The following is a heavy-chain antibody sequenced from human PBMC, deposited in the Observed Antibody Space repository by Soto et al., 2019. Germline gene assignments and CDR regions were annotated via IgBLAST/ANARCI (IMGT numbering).Heavy chain of an antibody. V-gene: IGHV3-48*03. CDR2: ISSSDSTI. D-gene: IGHD3-10*01. CDR1: GLTFCSYE. J-gene: IGHJ6*02. CDR3: ERTKYYYGSEDMDV. Sequence: PGGSLSLSCAASGLTFCSYEMKLVSQAPGMGLEWVSYISSSDSTIYYADSVKGRFTNSRDNAKNLLYLQMNSLRAEDKAVYYCERTKYYYGSEDMDVWGQGTTVTVSS.